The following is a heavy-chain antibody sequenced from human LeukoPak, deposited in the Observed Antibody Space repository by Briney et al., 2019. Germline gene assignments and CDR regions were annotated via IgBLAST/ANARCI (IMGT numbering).Heavy chain of an antibody. D-gene: IGHD3-22*01. V-gene: IGHV1-2*02. CDR2: INPNSGGT. CDR3: ARDKYYYDSSGPAPFGY. CDR1: GYTFTGYY. Sequence: ASVKVSCKASGYTFTGYYMHWVRHAPGQGLEWMGWINPNSGGTNYAQKFQGRVTMTRDTSISTAYMELSRLRSDDTAVYYCARDKYYYDSSGPAPFGYWGQGTLVTVSS. J-gene: IGHJ4*02.